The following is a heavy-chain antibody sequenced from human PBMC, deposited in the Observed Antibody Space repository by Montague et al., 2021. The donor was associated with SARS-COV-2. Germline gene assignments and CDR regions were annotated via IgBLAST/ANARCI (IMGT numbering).Heavy chain of an antibody. V-gene: IGHV4-34*01. Sequence: SETLSLTCAVYGGSFSGYYWSWIRQPPGKGLEWIGEINHSGSTNYNPYLKSRVTISVDTSKNQFSLKLSSVSAADTAVYYCARKGLHSSSWYFYYYGMDVWGQGTTVTVSS. CDR2: INHSGST. CDR3: ARKGLHSSSWYFYYYGMDV. J-gene: IGHJ6*02. D-gene: IGHD6-13*01. CDR1: GGSFSGYY.